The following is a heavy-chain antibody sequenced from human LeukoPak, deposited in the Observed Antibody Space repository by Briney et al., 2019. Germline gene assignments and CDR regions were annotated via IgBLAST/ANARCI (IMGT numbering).Heavy chain of an antibody. J-gene: IGHJ4*02. CDR1: GFTFSSYS. Sequence: GGSLRLSCAASGFTFSSYSMNWVRQAPGKGLEWVSSTSSSRGYKYYADSVKGRFTISRDNAKNSLYLQMNSLRAEDTAVYYCARESSGIYGDIFDYWGQGTLVTVSS. CDR2: TSSSRGYK. CDR3: ARESSGIYGDIFDY. V-gene: IGHV3-21*01. D-gene: IGHD4-17*01.